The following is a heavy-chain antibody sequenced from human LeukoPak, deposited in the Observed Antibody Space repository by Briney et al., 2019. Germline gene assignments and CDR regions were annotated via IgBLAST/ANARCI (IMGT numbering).Heavy chain of an antibody. CDR1: GFTFPTYA. V-gene: IGHV3-23*01. CDR2: ISGGAAGT. D-gene: IGHD2-21*02. CDR3: ARVRGVGTHIWLLPWNL. J-gene: IGHJ5*02. Sequence: PGGSLRLSCAASGFTFPTYAMAWVRQAPGKGLEWVSSISGGAAGTHYAPSVKGRFTVSRDNDKNALYLQMDGLTAADTALYYCARVRGVGTHIWLLPWNLWGQGTLVSVSS.